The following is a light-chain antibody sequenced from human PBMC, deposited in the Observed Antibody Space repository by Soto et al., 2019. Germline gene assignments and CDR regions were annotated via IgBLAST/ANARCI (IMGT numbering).Light chain of an antibody. Sequence: QSVLTQPPSVSGAPGQRVTISCTGSASNIGAGYDVHWYQQLPGTAPKLLIYGNINRPSGVPDRFSGSKSGTSASLALTGLQAEDEDAYYRKSYDSSLSGIQVFGSRTK. CDR1: ASNIGAGYD. V-gene: IGLV1-40*01. CDR2: GNI. CDR3: KSYDSSLSGIQV. J-gene: IGLJ1*01.